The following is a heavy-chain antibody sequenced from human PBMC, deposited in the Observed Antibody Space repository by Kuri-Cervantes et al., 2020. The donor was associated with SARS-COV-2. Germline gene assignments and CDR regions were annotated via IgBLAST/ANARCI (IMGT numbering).Heavy chain of an antibody. J-gene: IGHJ4*02. CDR1: GGSISSRSYY. CDR3: ARHVYYDILTGYYNTRGGFDY. Sequence: SETRSLTCTFSGGSISSRSYYWGWIRQPPGKGLEWIGSIYYSGSTYYNPSLKSRVTISVDTSKNQFSLKLSSVTAADTAVYYCARHVYYDILTGYYNTRGGFDYWGQGTLVTVSS. V-gene: IGHV4-39*01. CDR2: IYYSGST. D-gene: IGHD3-9*01.